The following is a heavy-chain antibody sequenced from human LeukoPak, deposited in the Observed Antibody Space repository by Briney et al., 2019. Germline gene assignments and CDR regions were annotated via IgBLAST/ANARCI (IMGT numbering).Heavy chain of an antibody. CDR1: GFTVDTVY. D-gene: IGHD4-23*01. CDR2: ISNDGSNK. Sequence: PGGSLRLSCAASGFTVDTVYMSWVRQAPGKGLEWVAVISNDGSNKDYADSVKGRFTISRDNSKNTLYVQMNSLRAEDTAVYYCVLGHYGGLFDNWGQGALVTVSS. J-gene: IGHJ4*02. V-gene: IGHV3-30*03. CDR3: VLGHYGGLFDN.